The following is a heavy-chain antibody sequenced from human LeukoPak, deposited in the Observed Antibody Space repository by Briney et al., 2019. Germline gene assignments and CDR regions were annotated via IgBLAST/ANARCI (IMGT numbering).Heavy chain of an antibody. CDR2: IYTSGST. CDR1: GGSISSYY. V-gene: IGHV4-4*07. J-gene: IGHJ4*02. Sequence: PSETLSLTCTVSGGSISSYYWSWIRQPAGKGLEWIGRIYTSGSTNYNPSLKSRVTMSVDTSKNQFSLKLSSVTAADTAVYYCARDSVAQQWLVGQYYSDYWGQGTLVTVSS. D-gene: IGHD6-19*01. CDR3: ARDSVAQQWLVGQYYSDY.